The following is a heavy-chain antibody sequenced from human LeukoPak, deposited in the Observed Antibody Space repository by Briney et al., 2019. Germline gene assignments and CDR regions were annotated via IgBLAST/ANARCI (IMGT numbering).Heavy chain of an antibody. V-gene: IGHV4-59*01. J-gene: IGHJ5*02. CDR2: IYYSGST. Sequence: SETLSLTCAVSGGSISSYHWSWIRQPPGKGLEWIGYIYYSGSTNYNPSLKSRVTISVDTSKNQFSLKLSSVTAADTAVYYCARDIIDSSGYYAGWFDPWGQGTLVTVSS. CDR3: ARDIIDSSGYYAGWFDP. D-gene: IGHD3-22*01. CDR1: GGSISSYH.